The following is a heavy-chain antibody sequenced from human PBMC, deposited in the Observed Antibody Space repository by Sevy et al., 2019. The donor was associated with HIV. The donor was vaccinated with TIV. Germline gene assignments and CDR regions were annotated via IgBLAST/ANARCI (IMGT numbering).Heavy chain of an antibody. Sequence: SETLSLTCAVSGYSITSGYLWGWIRQPPGKGLEWIGSVFHSGNTYYNPSLNSRVIISVDPSKNQFSLNLNSVTAADTAVYYCARHSHGSGTYYVPFDSWGQGTLVTVSS. V-gene: IGHV4-38-2*01. J-gene: IGHJ4*02. D-gene: IGHD3-10*01. CDR2: VFHSGNT. CDR1: GYSITSGYL. CDR3: ARHSHGSGTYYVPFDS.